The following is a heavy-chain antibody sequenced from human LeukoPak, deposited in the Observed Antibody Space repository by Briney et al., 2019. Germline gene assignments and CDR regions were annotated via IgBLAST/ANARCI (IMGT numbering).Heavy chain of an antibody. J-gene: IGHJ4*02. D-gene: IGHD3-22*01. Sequence: SETLSLTCTVSGGSISSYYWSWIRQPPGKGLEWIGYIYYSGSTNYNPSLKSRVTISVDTSKNQFSLKVTSVTASDTAVYYCARHDMYYYDSSGYFGYWGQGTLVTVSS. CDR2: IYYSGST. V-gene: IGHV4-59*08. CDR1: GGSISSYY. CDR3: ARHDMYYYDSSGYFGY.